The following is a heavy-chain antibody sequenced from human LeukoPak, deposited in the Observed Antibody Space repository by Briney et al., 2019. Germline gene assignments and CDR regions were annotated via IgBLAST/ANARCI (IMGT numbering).Heavy chain of an antibody. CDR2: ISGSGSTT. Sequence: PGGSLRLSCAASGFTFSSYAMTWVRQAPGKGLEWVSAISGSGSTTYYVDSVKGRFTISRDNSKNTLYLQMSSLRAEDTAVYYCAKVGDYYGSGKYSNFDYWGQGTLVTVSS. D-gene: IGHD3-10*01. CDR1: GFTFSSYA. CDR3: AKVGDYYGSGKYSNFDY. V-gene: IGHV3-23*01. J-gene: IGHJ4*02.